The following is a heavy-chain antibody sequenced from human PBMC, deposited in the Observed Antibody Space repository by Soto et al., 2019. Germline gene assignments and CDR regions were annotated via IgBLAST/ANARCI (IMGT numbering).Heavy chain of an antibody. J-gene: IGHJ4*02. CDR3: ARDLNEVLTVDY. V-gene: IGHV3-7*01. Sequence: GGSLRLSCAASGFTFSSYWMSWVRQAPGKGLEWVANIKQDGSEKYYVDSVKGRFTISRDNAKNSLYLPMNSLRAEDAAVYCCARDLNEVLTVDYWGQGTLVTVSS. CDR1: GFTFSSYW. CDR2: IKQDGSEK. D-gene: IGHD2-21*02.